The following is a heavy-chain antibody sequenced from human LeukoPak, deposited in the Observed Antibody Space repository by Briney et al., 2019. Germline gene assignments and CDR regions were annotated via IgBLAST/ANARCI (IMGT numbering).Heavy chain of an antibody. CDR1: GFTFNTFT. CDR2: ISYDGSNK. V-gene: IGHV3-30*04. D-gene: IGHD4-17*01. J-gene: IGHJ4*02. CDR3: ASGYGDYGEGVDY. Sequence: GKSLRLSCAASGFTFNTFTMHWVRQAPGKGLEWVAVISYDGSNKYYADSVKGRFTISRDNSKNTLYLQMNSLRAEDTAVYYCASGYGDYGEGVDYWGQGTLVTVSS.